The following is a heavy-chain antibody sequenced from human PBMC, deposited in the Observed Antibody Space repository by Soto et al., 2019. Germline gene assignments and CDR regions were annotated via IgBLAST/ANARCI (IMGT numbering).Heavy chain of an antibody. CDR1: RGSFSGYY. V-gene: IGHV4-34*12. D-gene: IGHD1-1*01. Sequence: PSETLSLTCAVSRGSFSGYYWSWVRQFPGKGLEWIGEIIHTGSTNYNPSLKSRVTMSIDTSKKQFSLKLRSVTAADTAVYYCVRDGTKTLRDWFDPWGQGISVTVSS. J-gene: IGHJ5*02. CDR2: IIHTGST. CDR3: VRDGTKTLRDWFDP.